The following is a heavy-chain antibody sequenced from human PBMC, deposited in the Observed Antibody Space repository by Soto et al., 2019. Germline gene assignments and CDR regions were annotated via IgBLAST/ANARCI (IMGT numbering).Heavy chain of an antibody. CDR2: ISGRGGST. Sequence: GGSLRLSCTASGFTFSNYAMSWVRQAPDKGLEWVSAISGRGGSTYYADSVKGRFTISRDNSKNMLFLQMNSLRAEDTALYYCENDSTVTTSIYSYSYGLEVWGQGTTVTVS. V-gene: IGHV3-23*01. D-gene: IGHD4-17*01. CDR3: ENDSTVTTSIYSYSYGLEV. CDR1: GFTFSNYA. J-gene: IGHJ6*02.